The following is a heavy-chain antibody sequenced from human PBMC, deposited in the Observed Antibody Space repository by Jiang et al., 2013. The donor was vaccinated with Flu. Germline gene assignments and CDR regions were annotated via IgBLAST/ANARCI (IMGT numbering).Heavy chain of an antibody. Sequence: GSLRLSCAASGFTFSDYYMSWIRQAPGKGLEWVSYISSSGSTIYYADSVKGRFTISRDNAKNSLYLQMNSLRAEDTAVYYCARDRFWSGYSFGGYYFDYWGQGTLVTVSS. D-gene: IGHD3-3*01. CDR1: GFTFSDYY. J-gene: IGHJ4*02. CDR3: ARDRFWSGYSFGGYYFDY. V-gene: IGHV3-11*01. CDR2: ISSSGSTI.